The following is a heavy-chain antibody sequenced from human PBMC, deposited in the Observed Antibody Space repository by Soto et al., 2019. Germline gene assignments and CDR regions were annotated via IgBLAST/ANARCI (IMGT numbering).Heavy chain of an antibody. J-gene: IGHJ4*02. CDR3: ARQESAMNTRNLYYS. V-gene: IGHV4-39*01. D-gene: IGHD2-2*02. CDR2: IYYSGST. CDR1: GGSISSSSYY. Sequence: SETLSLTCTVSGGSISSSSYYWGWIRQPPGKGLEWIGSIYYSGSTYYNPSLKSRVTISVDTSKNQFSLKLSSVTAADTAVYYCARQESAMNTRNLYYSWGQGTLDPVSA.